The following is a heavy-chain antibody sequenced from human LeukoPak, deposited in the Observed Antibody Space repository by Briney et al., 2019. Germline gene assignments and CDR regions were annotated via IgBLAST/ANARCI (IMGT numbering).Heavy chain of an antibody. Sequence: GGSLRLSCAAPGLTFSGHWMSWFRQAPGKGLEWVANINQGGSDKYYVDSVKGRFTISRDNANNLLYLQMNSLRGEDTAVYYCTRDRSRAEDDWGQGTLVTVSS. D-gene: IGHD1-14*01. J-gene: IGHJ4*02. CDR3: TRDRSRAEDD. V-gene: IGHV3-7*01. CDR1: GLTFSGHW. CDR2: INQGGSDK.